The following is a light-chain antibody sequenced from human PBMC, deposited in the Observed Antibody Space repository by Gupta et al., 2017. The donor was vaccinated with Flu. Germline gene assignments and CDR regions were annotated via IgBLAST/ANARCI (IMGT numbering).Light chain of an antibody. V-gene: IGKV3-15*01. J-gene: IGKJ5*01. CDR2: GAS. CDR3: QQYNNWLIT. Sequence: LSCRASQSVSSNLAWYQQKPGQAPRLLIYGASTRATGIPARFSGSGSGTEFTLTISSLQSEDFAVYYCQQYNNWLITFGQGTRLEIK. CDR1: QSVSSN.